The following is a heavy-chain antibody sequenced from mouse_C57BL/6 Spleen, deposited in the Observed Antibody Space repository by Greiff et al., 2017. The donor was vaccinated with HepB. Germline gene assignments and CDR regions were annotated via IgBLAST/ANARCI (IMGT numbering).Heavy chain of an antibody. CDR2: IYPGDGDT. Sequence: QVQLKESGPELVKPGASVKISCKASGYAFSSSWMNWVKQRPGKGLEWIGRIYPGDGDTNYNGKFKGKATLTADKSSSTAYMQLSSLTSEDSAVYFCARPYYGSSYDFDYWGQGTTLTVSS. V-gene: IGHV1-82*01. J-gene: IGHJ2*01. CDR3: ARPYYGSSYDFDY. CDR1: GYAFSSSW. D-gene: IGHD1-1*01.